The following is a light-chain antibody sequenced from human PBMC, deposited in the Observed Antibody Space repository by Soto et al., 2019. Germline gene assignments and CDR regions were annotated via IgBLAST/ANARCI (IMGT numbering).Light chain of an antibody. CDR2: DTS. CDR3: QQRSNWMWT. J-gene: IGKJ1*01. V-gene: IGKV3-11*01. CDR1: ESVRNY. Sequence: EIVLTQSPGTLSLSPGDRATLSCRTSESVRNYLAWYQHKPGQAPRLLIYDTSNRASGVPARFSGSGSGTDFTLTISSLEPEDFAVYYCQQRSNWMWTFGQGTKMEIK.